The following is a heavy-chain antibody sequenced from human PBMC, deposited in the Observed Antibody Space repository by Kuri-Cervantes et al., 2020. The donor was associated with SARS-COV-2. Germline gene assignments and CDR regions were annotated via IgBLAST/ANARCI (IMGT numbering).Heavy chain of an antibody. D-gene: IGHD6-19*01. CDR3: ARLAGSGWFPDAFDI. V-gene: IGHV3-74*01. CDR1: GFTFSGHW. CDR2: INPDGSYT. J-gene: IGHJ3*02. Sequence: GESLKISCAASGFTFSGHWIHWVRQAPGEGLVWVSRINPDGSYTNNADSVKGRFTISRDNSKNTLYLQMNSLRAEDTAVYYCARLAGSGWFPDAFDIWGQGTMVTVSS.